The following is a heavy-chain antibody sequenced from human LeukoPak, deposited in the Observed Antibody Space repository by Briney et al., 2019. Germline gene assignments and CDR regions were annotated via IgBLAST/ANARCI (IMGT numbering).Heavy chain of an antibody. CDR2: IYRSGST. CDR3: ARMQWELLISSYYYYMDV. V-gene: IGHV4-61*10. J-gene: IGHJ6*03. CDR1: GGSISSGSYY. D-gene: IGHD1-26*01. Sequence: PSETLSLTCTVSGGSISSGSYYWSWIRQPAGKRLEWIGHIYRSGSTNYNPSLKSRVTISVDTSKNQFSLKLSSVTAADTAVYYCARMQWELLISSYYYYMDVWGKGTTVTVSS.